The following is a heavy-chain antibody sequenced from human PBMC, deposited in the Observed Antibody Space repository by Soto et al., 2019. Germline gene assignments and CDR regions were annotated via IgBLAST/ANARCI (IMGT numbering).Heavy chain of an antibody. Sequence: PSETLSLTCTVSGGSISSYYWSWIRQPPGKGLEWIGYIYYSGSTNYNPYLKSRVTISVDTSKNQFSLKLSSVTAADTAVYYCARDHTGGYSYGSHYYYGMDVWGQGTTVTVSS. V-gene: IGHV4-59*01. CDR2: IYYSGST. CDR1: GGSISSYY. J-gene: IGHJ6*02. D-gene: IGHD5-18*01. CDR3: ARDHTGGYSYGSHYYYGMDV.